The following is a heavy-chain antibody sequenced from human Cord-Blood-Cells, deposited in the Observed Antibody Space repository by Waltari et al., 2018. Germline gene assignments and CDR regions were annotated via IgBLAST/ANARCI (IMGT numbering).Heavy chain of an antibody. CDR2: INHSGST. D-gene: IGHD6-6*01. CDR3: ARGGGAARDDAFDI. CDR1: GGSFRGYY. V-gene: IGHV4-34*01. Sequence: QVQLQQWGAGRLTPSETLSLTCAVYGGSFRGYYWSWIRQPPGKGLEWIGEINHSGSTNYNPSLKSRVTISVDTSKNQFSLKLSSVTAADTAVYYCARGGGAARDDAFDIWGQGTMVTVSS. J-gene: IGHJ3*02.